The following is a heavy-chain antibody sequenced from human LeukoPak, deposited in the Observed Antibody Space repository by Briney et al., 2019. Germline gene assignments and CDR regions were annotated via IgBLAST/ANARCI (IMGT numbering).Heavy chain of an antibody. CDR2: INSDGSST. D-gene: IGHD6-19*01. CDR1: GFTFSSYW. J-gene: IGHJ4*02. Sequence: PGGSLRLSCAASGFTFSSYWMHWVRQAPGKGLVWVSRINSDGSSTSYADSVKGRFTISRDNSKNTLYFEMSSLRVEDTAVYYCVKSPGSGWPVWGQGTLLTVSS. CDR3: VKSPGSGWPV. V-gene: IGHV3-74*01.